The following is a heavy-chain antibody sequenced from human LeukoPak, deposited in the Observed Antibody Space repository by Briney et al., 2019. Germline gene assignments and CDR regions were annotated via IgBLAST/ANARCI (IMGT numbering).Heavy chain of an antibody. V-gene: IGHV3-9*03. CDR2: ISWNSGSI. CDR1: GFTFDDYA. Sequence: GGSLRLSCAASGFTFDDYAMHWVRQAPGKGLEWVSGISWNSGSIGYADSVKGRFTISRDNAKNSLYLQTNSLRAEDMALYYCAKDTAAVAGTGGAFDIWGQGTMVTVSS. J-gene: IGHJ3*02. D-gene: IGHD6-19*01. CDR3: AKDTAAVAGTGGAFDI.